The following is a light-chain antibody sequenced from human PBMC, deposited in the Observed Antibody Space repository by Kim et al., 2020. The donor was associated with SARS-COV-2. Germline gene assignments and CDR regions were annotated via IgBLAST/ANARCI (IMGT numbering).Light chain of an antibody. J-gene: IGKJ2*03. V-gene: IGKV4-1*01. Sequence: RATITCKSIQTVLSSSNNKNYLAWHQQKPGQPPQLLIYWASTRDSGVPDRFSGSGSGTDFTLTISSLQAEDVAVYYCQQYYGIPFSFGQGTKLEIK. CDR2: WAS. CDR1: QTVLSSSNNKNY. CDR3: QQYYGIPFS.